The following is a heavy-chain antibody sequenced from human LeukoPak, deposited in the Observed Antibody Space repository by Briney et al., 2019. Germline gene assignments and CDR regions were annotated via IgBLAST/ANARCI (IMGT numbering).Heavy chain of an antibody. CDR1: GFTFTTYG. Sequence: GESLKISCAASGFTFTTYGMHWVRQAPGKGLEWVAVIWNDGTNTYYTDSVKGRFTISRDNSKNMLYLQMNSLRAEDTAVYYCARGLYCTSTSCYFVGGNYYYYMDVWGKGTTVTVSS. CDR2: IWNDGTNT. CDR3: ARGLYCTSTSCYFVGGNYYYYMDV. V-gene: IGHV3-33*01. J-gene: IGHJ6*03. D-gene: IGHD2-2*01.